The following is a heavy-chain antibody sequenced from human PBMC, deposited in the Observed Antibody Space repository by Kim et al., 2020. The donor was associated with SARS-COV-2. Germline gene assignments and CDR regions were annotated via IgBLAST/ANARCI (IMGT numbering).Heavy chain of an antibody. D-gene: IGHD5-12*01. V-gene: IGHV3-9*01. Sequence: GGSLRLSCAASGFTFGDYAMHWVRQAPGRGLEWVSGISWNSGGIGYADSVKGRFTISRDNARNSLYLEMNSLGAEDTAFYYCVTYPRRDGYNPGYWGQGTLVTVSP. CDR1: GFTFGDYA. CDR3: VTYPRRDGYNPGY. CDR2: ISWNSGGI. J-gene: IGHJ4*02.